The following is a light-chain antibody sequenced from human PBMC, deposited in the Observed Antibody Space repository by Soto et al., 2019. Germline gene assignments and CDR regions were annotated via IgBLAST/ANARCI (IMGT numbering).Light chain of an antibody. CDR2: LGY. V-gene: IGKV2-28*01. CDR3: MQALQIIT. CDR1: QSLLHSNGYNY. Sequence: DIVMTQSPLSLPVTPGEPASISCRSSQSLLHSNGYNYLDWYLQKPGQSPQLLIYLGYNRASGVPDRFSGSGSGTDFTLKISRVEAEDVGVYYCMQALQIITFGQGTRLEIK. J-gene: IGKJ5*01.